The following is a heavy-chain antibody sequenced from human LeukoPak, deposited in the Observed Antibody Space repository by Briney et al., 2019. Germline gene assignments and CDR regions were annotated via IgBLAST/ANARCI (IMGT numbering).Heavy chain of an antibody. CDR1: GFTFDRFA. D-gene: IGHD2-15*01. CDR2: IYRGGAT. J-gene: IGHJ4*02. V-gene: IGHV3-66*01. CDR3: AGASSNGVAIDATSFDL. Sequence: GGSLRLSCAASGFTFDRFAMNWVRQAPGKGLEWLSVIYRGGATYYADSVKGRFFISRDSSKNTWHLQLNSLRGEDTAVYYCAGASSNGVAIDATSFDLWGQGTRVIVSS.